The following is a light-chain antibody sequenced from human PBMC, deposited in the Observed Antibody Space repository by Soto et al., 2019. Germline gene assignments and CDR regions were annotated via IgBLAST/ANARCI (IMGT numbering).Light chain of an antibody. CDR1: QSVAKNY. V-gene: IGKV3-20*01. CDR3: HQYATSPQT. Sequence: EIVLTQSPGTLSLSPGERATLSCRASQSVAKNYLAWYKQAAGQAPRLLIYGASSRATGIPDRFSGGGSATDFTLTINILEPEDSAVYYCHQYATSPQTFGQGTKVAI. CDR2: GAS. J-gene: IGKJ1*01.